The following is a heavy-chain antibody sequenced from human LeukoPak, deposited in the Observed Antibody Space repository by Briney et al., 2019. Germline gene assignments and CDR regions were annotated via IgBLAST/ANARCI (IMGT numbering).Heavy chain of an antibody. V-gene: IGHV3-11*04. D-gene: IGHD3-16*01. CDR2: IKGTGLTT. CDR3: AREGELRYMDV. CDR1: GFIFSDYY. Sequence: GGSLRLSCAASGFIFSDYYMAWIRQPPGKGLEWMSTIKGTGLTTYYADSVKGRLTISRDHDKNSLFPQMISLRADDPAIYYCAREGELRYMDVWGKGTAVTVSS. J-gene: IGHJ6*03.